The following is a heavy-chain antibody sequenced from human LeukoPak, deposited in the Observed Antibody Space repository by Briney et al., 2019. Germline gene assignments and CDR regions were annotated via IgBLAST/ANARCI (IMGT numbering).Heavy chain of an antibody. CDR3: ARSGGSSGYYYVDQPPPDAFDI. D-gene: IGHD3-22*01. CDR2: IYYSGST. CDR1: GGSISSYY. V-gene: IGHV4-59*01. J-gene: IGHJ3*02. Sequence: PSETLSLTCTVSGGSISSYYWSWIRQPPGKGLEWIGYIYYSGSTNYNPSLKSRVTISVDTSKNQFSLKLSSVTAADTPVYYCARSGGSSGYYYVDQPPPDAFDIWGQGTMVTVSS.